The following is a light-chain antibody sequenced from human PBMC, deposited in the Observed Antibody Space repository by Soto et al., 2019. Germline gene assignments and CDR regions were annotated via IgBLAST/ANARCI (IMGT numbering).Light chain of an antibody. V-gene: IGKV1-39*01. J-gene: IGKJ4*01. CDR3: QQSYSTPFT. Sequence: DIQMTQSPSSLSASVGDRVTITCRASQSISSYLNWYRQKPGKAPKLLIYAASSLQSGVPSRFSGSGSGTDFTLTISSLHPEDFATYYCQQSYSTPFTFGGGTKVEIK. CDR1: QSISSY. CDR2: AAS.